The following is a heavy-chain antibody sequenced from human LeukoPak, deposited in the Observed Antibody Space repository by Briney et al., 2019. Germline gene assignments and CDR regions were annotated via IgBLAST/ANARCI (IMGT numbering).Heavy chain of an antibody. CDR2: IYHSGST. J-gene: IGHJ4*02. Sequence: SETLSLTCAVSGGSISSGGYSWSWIRQPPGKGLEWIGYIYHSGSTYYNPSLKSRVTISVDRSKNQFSLKLSSVTAADTAVYYCAREGVYYYGSGSYITFDYWGQGTLVTVSS. CDR3: AREGVYYYGSGSYITFDY. CDR1: GGSISSGGYS. V-gene: IGHV4-30-2*01. D-gene: IGHD3-10*01.